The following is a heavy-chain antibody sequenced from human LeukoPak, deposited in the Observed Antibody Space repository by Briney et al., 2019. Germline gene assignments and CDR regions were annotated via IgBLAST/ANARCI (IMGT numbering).Heavy chain of an antibody. V-gene: IGHV3-74*01. CDR1: GFTFSSYW. J-gene: IGHJ4*02. D-gene: IGHD7-27*01. Sequence: PGGSLRLSCAASGFTFSSYWMHWVRQGPGKGLVWVSRINGDGTSTNYADSVKGRFTISRDNAKNTLYLQMNSLRAADTAVYYCARDRATGDHFDYWGQGSLVTVSS. CDR3: ARDRATGDHFDY. CDR2: INGDGTST.